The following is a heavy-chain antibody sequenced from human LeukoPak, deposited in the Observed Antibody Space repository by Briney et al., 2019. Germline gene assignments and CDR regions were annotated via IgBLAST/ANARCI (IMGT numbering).Heavy chain of an antibody. CDR1: GFTFTSYA. D-gene: IGHD1-26*01. V-gene: IGHV1-58*02. Sequence: GASVKVSCKASGFTFTSYAMQWVRQARGQRLEWIGWIVVGSGNTNYAQKLQERVTITRDMSTSTAYMELSSLRSEDTAVYYCAAFRLGGSYPGYFDLWGRGTLVTVSS. CDR2: IVVGSGNT. CDR3: AAFRLGGSYPGYFDL. J-gene: IGHJ2*01.